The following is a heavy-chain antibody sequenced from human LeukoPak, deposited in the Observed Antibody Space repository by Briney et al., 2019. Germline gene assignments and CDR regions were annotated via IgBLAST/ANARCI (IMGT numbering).Heavy chain of an antibody. J-gene: IGHJ4*02. V-gene: IGHV4-59*08. CDR2: VFHSGST. D-gene: IGHD6-13*01. CDR3: ARLRSWQLGVDY. CDR1: GGSISSYY. Sequence: SETLSLTCTVSGGSISSYYWSWIRQPPGKGLEWIGYVFHSGSTNYNPSLKSRVTTSIDTSKNQFSLKLTSVTAADTAVYYCARLRSWQLGVDYWGQGTLVTVSS.